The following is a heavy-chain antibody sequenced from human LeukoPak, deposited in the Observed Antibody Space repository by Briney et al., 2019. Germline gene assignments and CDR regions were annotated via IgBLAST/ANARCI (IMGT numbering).Heavy chain of an antibody. Sequence: ASVKVSCKASGYTFTSYDINWVRQATGQGLEWMGWMNPNSGNTGYAQKFQGRVTMTRNTSISTAYMELSSLRSEDTAVYYCATLWFGELSLHYWGQGTLVTVSS. CDR3: ATLWFGELSLHY. CDR1: GYTFTSYD. D-gene: IGHD3-10*01. V-gene: IGHV1-8*01. J-gene: IGHJ4*02. CDR2: MNPNSGNT.